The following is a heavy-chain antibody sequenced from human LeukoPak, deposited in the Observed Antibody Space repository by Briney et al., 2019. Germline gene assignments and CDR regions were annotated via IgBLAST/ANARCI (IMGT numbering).Heavy chain of an antibody. Sequence: SETLSLTCAVYGGSFSGYYWSWIRQPPGKGLEWIGEINHSGSTNYNPSLKSRVTISVDTTKNQFSLKLSSVTAADTAVYYCARGSQSLGYCSGGSCRAKIFDYWGQGTLVTVSS. V-gene: IGHV4-34*01. D-gene: IGHD2-15*01. CDR2: INHSGST. CDR3: ARGSQSLGYCSGGSCRAKIFDY. CDR1: GGSFSGYY. J-gene: IGHJ4*02.